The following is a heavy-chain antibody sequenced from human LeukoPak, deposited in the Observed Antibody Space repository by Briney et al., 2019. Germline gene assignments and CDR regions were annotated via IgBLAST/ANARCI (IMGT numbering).Heavy chain of an antibody. Sequence: GRSLRLSCAASGFTFSHYAMHWVRQAPGKGLEWVAVILYHGIDKYYADSVKGRFTISRDNAKTSLYLQMNSLRVEDTAVYYCARGSFLPDIWGQGTLVIVS. CDR2: ILYHGIDK. CDR3: ARGSFLPDI. CDR1: GFTFSHYA. V-gene: IGHV3-30-3*01. J-gene: IGHJ4*02. D-gene: IGHD1-26*01.